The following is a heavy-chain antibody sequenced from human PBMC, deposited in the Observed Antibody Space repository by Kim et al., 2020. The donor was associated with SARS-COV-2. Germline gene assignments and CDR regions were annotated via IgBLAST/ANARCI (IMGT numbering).Heavy chain of an antibody. J-gene: IGHJ3*02. CDR2: ISSSSSTI. CDR3: AREGYYGSGSYYEVDAFDI. V-gene: IGHV3-48*02. Sequence: GGSLRLSCAASGFTFSSYSMNWVRQAPGKGLEWVSYISSSSSTIYYADSVKGRFTISRDNAKNSLYLQMNSLRDEDTAVYYCAREGYYGSGSYYEVDAFDIWGQGTMVTVSS. D-gene: IGHD3-10*01. CDR1: GFTFSSYS.